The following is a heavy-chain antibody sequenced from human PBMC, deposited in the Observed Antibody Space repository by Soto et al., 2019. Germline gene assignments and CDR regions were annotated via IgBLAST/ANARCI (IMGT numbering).Heavy chain of an antibody. CDR2: ISYDGSNK. V-gene: IGHV3-30*03. D-gene: IGHD3-16*01. CDR3: AIVPLRPYYFGY. Sequence: QVQLVDSGGGVVQPGRSLRLSCTASGFIFSNYGMHWVRQAPGKGLEWVAFISYDGSNKYYADSVKDRFTISRDNSKNTLYLEMNSLRAEETAVYFCAIVPLRPYYFGYWGQGTLVTVSS. J-gene: IGHJ4*02. CDR1: GFIFSNYG.